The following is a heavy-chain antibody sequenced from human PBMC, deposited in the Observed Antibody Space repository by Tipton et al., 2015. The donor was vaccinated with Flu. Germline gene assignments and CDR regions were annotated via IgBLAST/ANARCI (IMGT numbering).Heavy chain of an antibody. CDR2: INQSGRP. J-gene: IGHJ5*02. CDR3: ARGSWEVRFDP. CDR1: GGSISSGSYY. Sequence: TLSLTCTVSGGSISSGSYYWSWIRQPAGKGLEWIGEINQSGRPNYNPSLKNRVTISVDTSKNQFSLSLTSVTAADTAMYYCARGSWEVRFDPWGQGTLVTVSS. D-gene: IGHD1-26*01. V-gene: IGHV4-61*09.